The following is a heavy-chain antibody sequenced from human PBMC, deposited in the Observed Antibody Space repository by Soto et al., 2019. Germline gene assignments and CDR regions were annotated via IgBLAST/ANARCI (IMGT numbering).Heavy chain of an antibody. CDR3: ARVRGAAGIFDY. CDR2: IYYSGST. D-gene: IGHD6-13*01. Sequence: SETLSLTCTVSGGSISSYYWSWIRQPPGKGLEWIGYIYYSGSTNYNPSLKSRVTISVDTSKNQFSLKLSSVTAADTAVYYCARVRGAAGIFDYWGQGTLVTV. CDR1: GGSISSYY. J-gene: IGHJ4*02. V-gene: IGHV4-59*01.